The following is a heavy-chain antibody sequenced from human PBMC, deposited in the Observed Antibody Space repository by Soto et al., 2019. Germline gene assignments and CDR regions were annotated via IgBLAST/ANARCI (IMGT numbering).Heavy chain of an antibody. CDR3: ARESEDLTSNFDY. CDR2: ISSTTNYI. CDR1: GFTFTRYS. J-gene: IGHJ4*02. V-gene: IGHV3-21*06. Sequence: LRLSCAASGFTFTRYSMNWVRQAPGKGLEWVSSISSTTNYIYYGDSMKGRFTISRDNAKNSLYLEMNSLRAEDTAVYYCARESEDLTSNFDYWGQGTLGTVSS.